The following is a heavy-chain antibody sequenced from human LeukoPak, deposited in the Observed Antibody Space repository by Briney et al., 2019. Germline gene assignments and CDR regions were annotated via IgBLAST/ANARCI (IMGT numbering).Heavy chain of an antibody. CDR1: GGPISSYY. Sequence: SETLSLTCTVSGGPISSYYWSWIRQPPGKGLEWIGYIYYSGSTNYNPSLKSRVTISVDTSKNQFSLKLSSVTAADTAVYYCARGDQLLWDNWFDPWGQGTLVTVSS. V-gene: IGHV4-59*01. CDR3: ARGDQLLWDNWFDP. CDR2: IYYSGST. J-gene: IGHJ5*02. D-gene: IGHD2-2*01.